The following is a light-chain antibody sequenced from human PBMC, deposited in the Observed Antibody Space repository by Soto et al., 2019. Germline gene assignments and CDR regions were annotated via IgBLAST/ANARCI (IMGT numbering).Light chain of an antibody. CDR1: SSDVGGNKY. CDR3: ASSTSDSLYV. V-gene: IGLV2-14*01. CDR2: KVT. Sequence: QSALTQPASVSGSPGQSITISCTGTSSDVGGNKYVSWYQQYPGKVPKLLINKVTNRPSGVSYRSSGSKSGNTASLTISALLAEDEADYFCASSTSDSLYVFGTGTKVTVL. J-gene: IGLJ1*01.